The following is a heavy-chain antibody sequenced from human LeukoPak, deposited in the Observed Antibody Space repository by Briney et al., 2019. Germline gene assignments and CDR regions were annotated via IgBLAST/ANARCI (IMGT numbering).Heavy chain of an antibody. Sequence: GAPLQFSCQCSGSIFTTYWIGGGRQLPGKGLEWMGTIYPGNSDTRHSPSFQGHVTISADKSISSAYLQWSSLKASDTAMYFCARHMSAFSDSGFQHWGQGTLVTVSS. V-gene: IGHV5-51*01. CDR1: GSIFTTYW. CDR3: ARHMSAFSDSGFQH. J-gene: IGHJ1*01. D-gene: IGHD1-26*01. CDR2: IYPGNSDT.